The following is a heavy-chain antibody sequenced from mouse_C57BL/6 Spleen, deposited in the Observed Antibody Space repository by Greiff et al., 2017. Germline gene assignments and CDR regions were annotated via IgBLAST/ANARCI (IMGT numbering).Heavy chain of an antibody. CDR2: IDPSDSET. J-gene: IGHJ4*01. CDR3: ATTVVAHGARDY. CDR1: GYTFTSYW. D-gene: IGHD1-1*01. V-gene: IGHV1-52*01. Sequence: QVQLKQPGAELVRPGSSVKLSCKASGYTFTSYWMHWVKQRPIQGLEWIGNIDPSDSETHYNQKFKDKATLTVDKSSSTAYMQLSSLTSEDSAVYYCATTVVAHGARDYWGQGTSVTVSS.